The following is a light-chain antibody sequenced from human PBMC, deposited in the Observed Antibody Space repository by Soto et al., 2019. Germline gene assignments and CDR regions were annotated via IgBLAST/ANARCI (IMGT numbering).Light chain of an antibody. Sequence: EIVMTQSPATLSVSPGETTTLSCMASQYVSNMVAWYQQKPGQAPSLLILGASTRATGVPARFSGSGSGTEFTLSISSLQSEDFALYYCQQYGSSPPTFGQGTKVDIK. V-gene: IGKV3-15*01. CDR1: QYVSNM. CDR3: QQYGSSPPT. CDR2: GAS. J-gene: IGKJ1*01.